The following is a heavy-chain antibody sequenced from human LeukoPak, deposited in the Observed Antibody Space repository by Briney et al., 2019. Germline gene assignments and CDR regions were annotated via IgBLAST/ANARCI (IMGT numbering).Heavy chain of an antibody. J-gene: IGHJ5*02. CDR2: INSDGSST. Sequence: PGGSLRLSCVASGFTFSIYGMHWVRQAPGKGLVWVSRINSDGSSTSYADSVKGRFTISRDNAKNTLYLQMNSLRAEDTAVYYCARDYSSTMIVVVNNWFDPWGQGTLVTVSS. CDR3: ARDYSSTMIVVVNNWFDP. V-gene: IGHV3-74*01. CDR1: GFTFSIYG. D-gene: IGHD3-22*01.